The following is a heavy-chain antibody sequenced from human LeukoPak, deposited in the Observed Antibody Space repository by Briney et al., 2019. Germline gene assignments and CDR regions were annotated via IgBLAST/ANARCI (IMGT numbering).Heavy chain of an antibody. CDR2: IRGSGAST. CDR1: GFTFSNHA. V-gene: IGHV3-23*01. J-gene: IGHJ4*02. CDR3: AKNLGELSLIDY. D-gene: IGHD3-16*02. Sequence: PGGSLRLSCAASGFTFSNHAMTWVRQAPGKGVEWVSVIRGSGASTYYTDSVKGRFTISRDNSMNTLYLQMNSLRAEDTAVYYCAKNLGELSLIDYWGQGTLVTVSS.